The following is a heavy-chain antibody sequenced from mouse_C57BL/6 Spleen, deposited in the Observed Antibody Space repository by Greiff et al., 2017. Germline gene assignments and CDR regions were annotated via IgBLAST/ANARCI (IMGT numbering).Heavy chain of an antibody. CDR2: IHPNSGST. CDR1: GYTFTSYW. V-gene: IGHV1-64*01. D-gene: IGHD2-2*01. Sequence: VQLQQPGAELVKPGASVKLSCKASGYTFTSYWMHWVKQRPGQGLEWIGMIHPNSGSTNYNEKLKSKATLTVAKSSSTAYMQLSSLTSEDSAVYYCAREGGMVTTYYAMDYWGQGTSVTVSS. CDR3: AREGGMVTTYYAMDY. J-gene: IGHJ4*01.